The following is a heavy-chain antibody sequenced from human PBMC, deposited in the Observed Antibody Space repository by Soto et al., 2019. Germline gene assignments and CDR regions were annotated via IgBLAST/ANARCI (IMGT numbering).Heavy chain of an antibody. V-gene: IGHV3-23*01. Sequence: PVGSLRLSCTASGFTFSSNATSWVRQAPGKGLEWVSSISGSAGVTYYADSVKGRFTISRDNSKNALYLQMNSLRAEDTAVYYCAKDWVSGSSPYWGQGTLVTVSS. CDR3: AKDWVSGSSPY. CDR1: GFTFSSNA. D-gene: IGHD2-15*01. J-gene: IGHJ4*02. CDR2: ISGSAGVT.